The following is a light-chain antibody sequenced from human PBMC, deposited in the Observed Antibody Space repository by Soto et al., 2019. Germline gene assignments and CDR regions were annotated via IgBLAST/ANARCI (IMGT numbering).Light chain of an antibody. CDR1: SSDVGGYNY. CDR2: DVS. CDR3: SSYTTSSTYV. J-gene: IGLJ1*01. Sequence: QSALSQPASVSGSPGQSNTISCTGTSSDVGGYNYVSWYQQHPGKAPKLMIYDVSNRPSGVSNRFSGFKSGNTASLTISGLHAEDEADYYCSSYTTSSTYVFGTGTKVTVL. V-gene: IGLV2-14*03.